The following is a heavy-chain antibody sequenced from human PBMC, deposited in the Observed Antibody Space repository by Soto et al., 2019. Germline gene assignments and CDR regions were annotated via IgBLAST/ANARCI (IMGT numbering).Heavy chain of an antibody. J-gene: IGHJ4*02. Sequence: PGEALKISCKGSGYSFTSYWISLVRQIPGKGLEGMGRIDPSDSYTKYSPSFQGHVTISADKSISTAYLQWSSLKASDTDMYYCSRVPSYGSSGYYEAIDYWGQGTMVPVSS. D-gene: IGHD3-22*01. CDR3: SRVPSYGSSGYYEAIDY. V-gene: IGHV5-10-1*01. CDR2: IDPSDSYT. CDR1: GYSFTSYW.